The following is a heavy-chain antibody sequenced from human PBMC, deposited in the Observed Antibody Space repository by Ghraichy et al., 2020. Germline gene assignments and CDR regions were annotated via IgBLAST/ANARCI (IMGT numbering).Heavy chain of an antibody. CDR3: AKDTWGGGALSDAFDI. CDR1: GFTFDDYT. Sequence: GGSLRLSCAASGFTFDDYTMHWVRQAPGKGLEWVSLISWDGGSTYYADSVKGRFTISRDNSKNSLYLQMNSLRTEDTALYYCAKDTWGGGALSDAFDIWGQGTMVTVSS. V-gene: IGHV3-43*01. CDR2: ISWDGGST. J-gene: IGHJ3*02. D-gene: IGHD2-21*01.